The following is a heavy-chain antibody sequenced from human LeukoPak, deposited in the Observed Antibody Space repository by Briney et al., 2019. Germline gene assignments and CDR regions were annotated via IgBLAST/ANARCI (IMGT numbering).Heavy chain of an antibody. V-gene: IGHV3-21*01. CDR3: ARDDGYPHFDY. D-gene: IGHD6-25*01. CDR2: ISSSSSYI. J-gene: IGHJ4*02. Sequence: GGSLRLSCAASGFPFSSYSMKWVRQAPGKGLEWVSSISSSSSYIYYADSVKGRFTISRDNAKNSLYLQMNSLRAEDTAVYYCARDDGYPHFDYWGQGTLVTVSS. CDR1: GFPFSSYS.